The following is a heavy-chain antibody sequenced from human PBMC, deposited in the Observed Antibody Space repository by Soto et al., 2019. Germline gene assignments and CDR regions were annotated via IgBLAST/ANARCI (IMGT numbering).Heavy chain of an antibody. Sequence: PSETLSLTCTVSGGSISSYYWSWIRQPPGKGLEWIGYIYYSGSTNYNPSLKSRVTISVDTSKNQFSLKLSSVTAADTAVYYCARGWAVAGTILSDYWGQGTLVTVSS. V-gene: IGHV4-59*01. CDR2: IYYSGST. CDR3: ARGWAVAGTILSDY. CDR1: GGSISSYY. D-gene: IGHD6-19*01. J-gene: IGHJ4*02.